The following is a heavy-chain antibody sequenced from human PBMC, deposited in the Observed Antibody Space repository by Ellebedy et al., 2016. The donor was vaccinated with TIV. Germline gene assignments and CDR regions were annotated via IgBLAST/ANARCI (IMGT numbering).Heavy chain of an antibody. D-gene: IGHD2-15*01. CDR3: ARHRLTTCYKCSDWSFDL. Sequence: GESLKISCEGAGYSFTSYWIGWVRQMPRKGLEWMGIVYPGDSDARYNPSFEGQVTISADRSTSIAYLQWQSLKASDTAVYYCARHRLTTCYKCSDWSFDLWGRGTLITVSP. CDR1: GYSFTSYW. J-gene: IGHJ2*01. CDR2: VYPGDSDA. V-gene: IGHV5-51*01.